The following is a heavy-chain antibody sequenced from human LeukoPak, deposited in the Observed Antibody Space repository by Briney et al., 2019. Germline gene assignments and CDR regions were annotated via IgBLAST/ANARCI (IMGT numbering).Heavy chain of an antibody. J-gene: IGHJ3*02. CDR3: ARGAIFGVVITRSAFDI. Sequence: GGSLRLSCAASGFTFSSYGMHWVRQAPGKGLEWVAVISYDGSNKYYADSVKGRFTISRDNFKNTLYLQMNSLRAEDTAVYYCARGAIFGVVITRSAFDIWGQGTMVTVSS. D-gene: IGHD3-3*01. V-gene: IGHV3-30*19. CDR2: ISYDGSNK. CDR1: GFTFSSYG.